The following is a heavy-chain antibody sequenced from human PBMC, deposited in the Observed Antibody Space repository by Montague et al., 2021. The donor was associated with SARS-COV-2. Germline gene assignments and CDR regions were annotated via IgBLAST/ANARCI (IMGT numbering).Heavy chain of an antibody. D-gene: IGHD3-3*01. V-gene: IGHV3-64*01. J-gene: IGHJ6*03. CDR2: ISSNGGST. CDR3: ARDHPITIFGVVTNYYYYMDV. Sequence: SLRLSCAASGFTFSSYAMRWVRQAPGKGLEYVSAISSNGGSTYYANSVKGRFTISRDNSKNTLYLQMGSLRAEDMAVYYCARDHPITIFGVVTNYYYYMDVWGKGTTVTVSS. CDR1: GFTFSSYA.